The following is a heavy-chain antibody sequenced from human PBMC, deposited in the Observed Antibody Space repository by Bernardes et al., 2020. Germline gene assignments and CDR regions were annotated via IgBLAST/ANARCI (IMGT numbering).Heavy chain of an antibody. Sequence: GGSLRLSCAASGFTFSSYGMHWVRQAPGKGLEWVAVIWYDGSNKYYADSVKGRFTISRDNSKNTLYLQMNSLRAEDTAVYYCARDGGGVYDSSGYYDYWGQGTLVTVSS. V-gene: IGHV3-33*08. CDR2: IWYDGSNK. CDR3: ARDGGGVYDSSGYYDY. CDR1: GFTFSSYG. D-gene: IGHD3-22*01. J-gene: IGHJ4*02.